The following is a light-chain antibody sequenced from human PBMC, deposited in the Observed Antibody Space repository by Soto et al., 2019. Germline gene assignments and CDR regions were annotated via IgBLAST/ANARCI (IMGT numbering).Light chain of an antibody. CDR2: GAS. CDR1: QSVSSN. J-gene: IGKJ1*01. CDR3: QQYKNWPWT. V-gene: IGKV3-15*01. Sequence: DIVMTQSPATLSVSPGERATLSCRASQSVSSNLAWYQQKPGQAPRLLIYGASTRATGIPARFSGSGSGTEFTLTISSLQSEDCAVYYCQQYKNWPWTFGQGTKVDI.